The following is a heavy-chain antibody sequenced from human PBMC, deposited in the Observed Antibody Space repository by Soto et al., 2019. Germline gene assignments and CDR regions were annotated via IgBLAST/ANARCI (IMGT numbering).Heavy chain of an antibody. D-gene: IGHD3-22*01. CDR1: GGSISSSSYY. V-gene: IGHV4-39*01. J-gene: IGHJ4*02. CDR3: VTLRTRVTMIVVVRAPPFDY. CDR2: IYYSGST. Sequence: QLQLQESGPGLVKPSETLSLTCTVSGGSISSSSYYWGWIRQPPGKGLEWIGSIYYSGSTYYNPSLKSRVTISVDTSKNQFSLKLSSVTAADTAVYYCVTLRTRVTMIVVVRAPPFDYWSQGTLVTVSS.